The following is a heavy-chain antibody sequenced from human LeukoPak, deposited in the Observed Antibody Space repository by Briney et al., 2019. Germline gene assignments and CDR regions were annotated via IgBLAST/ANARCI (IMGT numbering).Heavy chain of an antibody. V-gene: IGHV3-53*01. Sequence: GGSLRLSCAASGFTVSSNYMSWVRQAPGKGLEWVSVIYSGGSTYYADSVKGRLTISRDNSKNTLYLQMSSLRAEDTVVYYCARDKYDFWSGLTRDYWGQGTLVTVSS. D-gene: IGHD3-3*01. CDR1: GFTVSSNY. CDR3: ARDKYDFWSGLTRDY. J-gene: IGHJ4*02. CDR2: IYSGGST.